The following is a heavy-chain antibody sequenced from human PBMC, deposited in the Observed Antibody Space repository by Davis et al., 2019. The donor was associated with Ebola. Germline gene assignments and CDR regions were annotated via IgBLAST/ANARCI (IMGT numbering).Heavy chain of an antibody. CDR3: ARGETDFDY. CDR1: GFTFSTYS. V-gene: IGHV3-48*01. CDR2: ISSGSSTI. Sequence: GESLKISCAASGFTFSTYSMNWVRQAPGKGLEWVSYISSGSSTIYYADSVKGRFTISRDISKNTLYLQLNSLRVEDTAMYYCARGETDFDYWGQGTLVTVSS. J-gene: IGHJ4*02.